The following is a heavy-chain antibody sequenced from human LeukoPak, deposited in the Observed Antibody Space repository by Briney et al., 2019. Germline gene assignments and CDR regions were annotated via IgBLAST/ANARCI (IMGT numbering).Heavy chain of an antibody. CDR3: AKEGTYNNFWSGYFH. J-gene: IGHJ4*02. CDR2: ISSSVSTI. D-gene: IGHD3-3*01. Sequence: GGSLRLSCAASGFTFSSYEMNWVRQAPGKGLEWVSYISSSVSTIYYADSVKGRFTISRDNSKNTLYLQMNSLRAEDTALYYCAKEGTYNNFWSGYFHWGQGALVTVSS. CDR1: GFTFSSYE. V-gene: IGHV3-48*03.